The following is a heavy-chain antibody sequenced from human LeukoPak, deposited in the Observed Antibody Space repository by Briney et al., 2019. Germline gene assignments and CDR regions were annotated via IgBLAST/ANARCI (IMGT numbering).Heavy chain of an antibody. J-gene: IGHJ4*02. Sequence: PGGSLRLSCAASGFTFSTYFMQWVRQAPGKGLEWVAIISSDGNKKYYADSVRGRFTISRDNSDNTLYPQMNSLRTEDTAVYYCAGFYNRAPGDYWGQGTLVTVSS. V-gene: IGHV3-30-3*01. CDR2: ISSDGNKK. CDR1: GFTFSTYF. D-gene: IGHD1-1*01. CDR3: AGFYNRAPGDY.